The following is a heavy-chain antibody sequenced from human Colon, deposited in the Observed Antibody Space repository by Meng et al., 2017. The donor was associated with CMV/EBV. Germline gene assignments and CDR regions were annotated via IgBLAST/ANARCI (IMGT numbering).Heavy chain of an antibody. V-gene: IGHV3-30*02. CDR3: TIDISERGEGEFDY. CDR2: VYYDGGNE. Sequence: GESLKISCAASGFPFSTYAMHWVRQAPGKGLEWVAYVYYDGGNEQYTDSVKGRFTISRDNSKNTLFLQMNSLRTEDTAVYYCTIDISERGEGEFDYWGQGRLVTVSS. CDR1: GFPFSTYA. J-gene: IGHJ4*02. D-gene: IGHD2-21*01.